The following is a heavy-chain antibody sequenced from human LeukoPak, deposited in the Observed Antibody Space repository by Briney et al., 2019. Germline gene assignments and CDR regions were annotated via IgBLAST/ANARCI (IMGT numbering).Heavy chain of an antibody. CDR3: VRGPLPREGAPDY. CDR1: GFTFSSYS. Sequence: GGSLRLSCAASGFTFSSYSMNWVRQAPGKGLEWVASISTSGTDISYADSVQGRLTISRDNTKNSLYLQMNSLRDEDTAVYYCVRGPLPREGAPDYWGQGTLVTVSS. V-gene: IGHV3-21*01. J-gene: IGHJ4*01. CDR2: ISTSGTDI.